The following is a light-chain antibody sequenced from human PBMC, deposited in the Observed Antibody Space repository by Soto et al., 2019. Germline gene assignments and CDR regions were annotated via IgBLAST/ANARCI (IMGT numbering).Light chain of an antibody. Sequence: QPVLTQPPSVSGAPGQRVTISCTGSSFNIGADYDVKWYQQFPGTAPKLLISGNSNRPSGVPDRFSTSKSGTSASLAITGLQAEDEADYYCQSYDSGLSGWVFGGGTQLTVL. V-gene: IGLV1-40*01. CDR3: QSYDSGLSGWV. J-gene: IGLJ3*02. CDR1: SFNIGADYD. CDR2: GNS.